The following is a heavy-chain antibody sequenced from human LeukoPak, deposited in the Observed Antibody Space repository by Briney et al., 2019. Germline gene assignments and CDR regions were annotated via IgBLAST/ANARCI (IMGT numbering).Heavy chain of an antibody. CDR3: ARGSSIAAADYFDY. CDR1: GYTFTSYG. D-gene: IGHD6-13*01. CDR2: ISAYNGNT. Sequence: ASVKVSCKASGYTFTSYGISWVRQAPGQGLEWMGWISAYNGNTNYAQKFQGRVTMTRDTSISTAYMELSRLRSDDTAVYYCARGSSIAAADYFDYWGQGTLVTVSS. J-gene: IGHJ4*02. V-gene: IGHV1-18*01.